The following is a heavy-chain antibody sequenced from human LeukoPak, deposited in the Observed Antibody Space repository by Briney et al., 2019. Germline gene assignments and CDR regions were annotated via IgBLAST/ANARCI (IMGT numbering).Heavy chain of an antibody. V-gene: IGHV1-3*01. CDR1: GYTFTSYA. CDR2: INAGNGNT. Sequence: ASVKVSCKASGYTFTSYAMHWVRQAPGQRLEWMGWINAGNGNTKYSQKFQGRVTITRDTSASTAYMELSSLRSEDTAVYYCARGDYSSGWYVPTDYWGQGTLVTVSS. J-gene: IGHJ4*02. D-gene: IGHD6-19*01. CDR3: ARGDYSSGWYVPTDY.